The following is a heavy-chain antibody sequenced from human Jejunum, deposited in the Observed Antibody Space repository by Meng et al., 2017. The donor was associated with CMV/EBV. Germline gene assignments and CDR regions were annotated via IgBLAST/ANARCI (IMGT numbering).Heavy chain of an antibody. CDR2: ISSTSSYI. CDR3: ANQLPWNYYYGMDL. CDR1: GCSVSSYN. D-gene: IGHD2-2*01. V-gene: IGHV3-21*01. J-gene: IGHJ6*02. Sequence: GCSVSSYNMNCVRQAPGKGLEWVASISSTSSYIYYADSLKGRFAISRDNAKNSLFLEMNSLRAEDTAVYYCANQLPWNYYYGMDLWGQGTTVTVSS.